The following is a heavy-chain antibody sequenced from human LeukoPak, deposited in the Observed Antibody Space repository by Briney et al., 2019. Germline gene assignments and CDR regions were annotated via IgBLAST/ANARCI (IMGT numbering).Heavy chain of an antibody. CDR3: ASDRANDVWRDYNDH. Sequence: GGSLRLSCAASGFSLRDYGMHWVRQAPGKGLEWVALGWFDGSHQYYADSVKGRFTISRDNSGNTVHLEMNSLKVEDTAVYYCASDRANDVWRDYNDHWGQGILVTVSS. V-gene: IGHV3-33*01. CDR1: GFSLRDYG. D-gene: IGHD3-3*01. CDR2: GWFDGSHQ. J-gene: IGHJ4*02.